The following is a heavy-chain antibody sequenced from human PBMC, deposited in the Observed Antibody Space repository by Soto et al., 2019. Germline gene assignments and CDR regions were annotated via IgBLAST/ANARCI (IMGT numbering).Heavy chain of an antibody. CDR1: GYTFTDYA. Sequence: QVQLVQSGAEEKKPGASVKVSCKASGYTFTDYAMHWVRQAPGQRLEWMGWINAGNGNTKYSQKFQGRVTITRDTSASTAYMELSSLRSEDTAVYYCARVSGYYLPDYWGQGTLVNVS. D-gene: IGHD5-12*01. V-gene: IGHV1-3*05. J-gene: IGHJ4*02. CDR2: INAGNGNT. CDR3: ARVSGYYLPDY.